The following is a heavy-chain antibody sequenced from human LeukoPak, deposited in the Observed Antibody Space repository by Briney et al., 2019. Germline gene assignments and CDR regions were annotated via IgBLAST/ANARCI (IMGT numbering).Heavy chain of an antibody. J-gene: IGHJ4*02. CDR1: GYTLTELS. D-gene: IGHD2-15*01. Sequence: GASVKVSCKVSGYTLTELSMRWVRQAPGKGLEWMGGFDPEDGETIYAQKFQGRVTMAEDTSTDTAYMELSSLRSEDTAVYYCATVGLGYCSGGSCLRKYYFDYWGQGTLVTVSS. V-gene: IGHV1-24*01. CDR3: ATVGLGYCSGGSCLRKYYFDY. CDR2: FDPEDGET.